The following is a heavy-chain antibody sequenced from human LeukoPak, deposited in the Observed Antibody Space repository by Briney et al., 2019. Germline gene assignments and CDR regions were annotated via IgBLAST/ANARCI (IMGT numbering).Heavy chain of an antibody. D-gene: IGHD2-15*01. CDR2: IYTSGST. CDR1: GGSISSYY. J-gene: IGHJ6*02. Sequence: KPSETLSLTCTVSGGSISSYYWSWIRQPAGKGLEWIGRIYTSGSTNYNPSLKSRVTMSVDTSKNQFSLKLSSVTAADTAVYYCARDLNAYCSGGSCYFDYYGMDVWGQGTTVTVSS. CDR3: ARDLNAYCSGGSCYFDYYGMDV. V-gene: IGHV4-4*07.